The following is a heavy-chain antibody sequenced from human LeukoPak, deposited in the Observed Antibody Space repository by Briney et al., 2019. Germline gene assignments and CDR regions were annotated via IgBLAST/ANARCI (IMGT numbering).Heavy chain of an antibody. Sequence: ASVKVSCKASGYTFTGYYMHWVRQAPGQGLEWMGWINPNSGGTNYAQKFQGRVTMTRDTSISTAYMELSRLRSDDTAVYYCARAVRDIVVVPAADYYYYYMGVWGKGTTVTVSS. CDR1: GYTFTGYY. D-gene: IGHD2-2*01. CDR3: ARAVRDIVVVPAADYYYYYMGV. V-gene: IGHV1-2*02. J-gene: IGHJ6*03. CDR2: INPNSGGT.